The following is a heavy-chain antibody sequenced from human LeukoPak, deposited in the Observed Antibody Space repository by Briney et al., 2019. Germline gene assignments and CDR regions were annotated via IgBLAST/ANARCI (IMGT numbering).Heavy chain of an antibody. CDR2: ISSSGSTI. CDR1: GFTFSSYE. D-gene: IGHD3-10*02. J-gene: IGHJ6*04. CDR3: AELGITMIGGV. V-gene: IGHV3-48*03. Sequence: GGSLRLSYAASGFTFSSYEMNWVRQAPGKGLEWVSYISSSGSTIYYADSVKGRFTITRDNAKNSLYLQMNSLRAEDTAVYYCAELGITMIGGVWGKGTTVTISS.